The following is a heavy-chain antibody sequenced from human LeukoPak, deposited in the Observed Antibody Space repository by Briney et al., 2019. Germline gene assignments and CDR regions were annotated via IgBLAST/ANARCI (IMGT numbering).Heavy chain of an antibody. CDR2: IYYSGST. Sequence: SETLSLTCTVSGGSVSSGSYYWGWIRQPPGKGLEWIGNIYYSGSTYYNPSLKSRVTISVETSKNQFSLKLSSVTAADTAVYYCARHVGWRGYSGYEKLDYWGQGTLVTVSS. CDR3: ARHVGWRGYSGYEKLDY. D-gene: IGHD5-12*01. CDR1: GGSVSSGSYY. V-gene: IGHV4-39*01. J-gene: IGHJ4*02.